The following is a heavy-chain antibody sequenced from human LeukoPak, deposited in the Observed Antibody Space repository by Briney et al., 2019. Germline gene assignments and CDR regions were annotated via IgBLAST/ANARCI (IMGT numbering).Heavy chain of an antibody. CDR1: GFTFSTSA. D-gene: IGHD4-17*01. Sequence: SVKVSCKTSGFTFSTSAVQWVRQARGQCLEWIGWIIVGSGATNYAQSLQGRFTITRDMSTNTAYMELSSLGSEDSAVYYCAAELYGVYTDCCTFHLWGQGTMVTVSS. CDR3: AAELYGVYTDCCTFHL. CDR2: IIVGSGAT. V-gene: IGHV1-58*01. J-gene: IGHJ3*01.